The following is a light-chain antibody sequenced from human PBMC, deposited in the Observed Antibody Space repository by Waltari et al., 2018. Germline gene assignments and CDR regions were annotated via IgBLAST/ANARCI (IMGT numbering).Light chain of an antibody. V-gene: IGKV1-39*01. CDR1: QSISSY. CDR3: QQSYTTPPWT. CDR2: AAS. Sequence: DIQMTQSPSSLSASVGDRVTITCRASQSISSYLNWYQQKPVKAPKHLIYAASSLQSGVPSRFSGSGSGTDVTLTISSLQPEDFATYYCQQSYTTPPWTFGQGTKVEIK. J-gene: IGKJ1*01.